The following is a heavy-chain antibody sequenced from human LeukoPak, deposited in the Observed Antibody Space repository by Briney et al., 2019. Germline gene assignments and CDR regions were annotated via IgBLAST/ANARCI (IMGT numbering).Heavy chain of an antibody. Sequence: GESLKISCKGSGYRFTNYWIGWVRQMPGKGLEWMGIVYPGDSDTRYSPSFQGQVTLSADKSISTANLQWSSLKASDTAMYYCARHSGRYDFDYWGQGTLVTVSS. CDR1: GYRFTNYW. CDR3: ARHSGRYDFDY. CDR2: VYPGDSDT. D-gene: IGHD1-26*01. J-gene: IGHJ4*02. V-gene: IGHV5-51*01.